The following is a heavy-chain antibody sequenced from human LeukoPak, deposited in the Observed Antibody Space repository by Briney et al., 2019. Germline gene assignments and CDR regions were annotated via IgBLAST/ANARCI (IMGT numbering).Heavy chain of an antibody. CDR2: ISGSGGDT. J-gene: IGHJ4*02. Sequence: GGSLRLSCAASGFTFSTYSMSWVRQAPGKGLEWVSAISGSGGDTLYADSVKGRFTISRDNSKNTLYLQMNSLRAEDTAVYYCAKGAMVRGVITFDYWGQGTLVTVSS. CDR1: GFTFSTYS. V-gene: IGHV3-23*01. CDR3: AKGAMVRGVITFDY. D-gene: IGHD3-10*01.